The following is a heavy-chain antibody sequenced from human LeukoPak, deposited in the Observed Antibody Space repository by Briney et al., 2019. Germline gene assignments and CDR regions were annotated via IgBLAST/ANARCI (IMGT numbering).Heavy chain of an antibody. Sequence: SETLSLTCTVSGGSISGYYWSRIRQPPGKRLEWIGYIYYGGSTNYSPSLKSRVTISVDASKTQFSLKVSSVTAADTAVYYCARVESTRAIDYWGQGTLVTVSS. CDR2: IYYGGST. J-gene: IGHJ4*02. CDR3: ARVESTRAIDY. D-gene: IGHD2-2*01. V-gene: IGHV4-59*01. CDR1: GGSISGYY.